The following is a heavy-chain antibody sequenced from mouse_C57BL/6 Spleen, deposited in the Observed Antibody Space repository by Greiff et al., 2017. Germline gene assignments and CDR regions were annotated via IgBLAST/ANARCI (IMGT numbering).Heavy chain of an antibody. Sequence: QVQLQQPGAELVKPGASVKLSCKASGYTFTSYWMQWVKQRPGQGLEWIGEIDPSDSYTNYNQKFKGKAILTADKSSSTAYMELRSLTSEDSAVYYCTIWLRLGYWGQGTTLTVSS. J-gene: IGHJ2*01. CDR3: TIWLRLGY. CDR2: IDPSDSYT. D-gene: IGHD2-2*01. CDR1: GYTFTSYW. V-gene: IGHV1-50*01.